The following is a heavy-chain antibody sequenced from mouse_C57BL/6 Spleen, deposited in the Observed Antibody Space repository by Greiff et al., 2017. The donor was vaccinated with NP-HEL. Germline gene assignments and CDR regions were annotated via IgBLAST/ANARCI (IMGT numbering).Heavy chain of an antibody. J-gene: IGHJ2*01. Sequence: QVHVKQSGAELVRPGTSVKVSCKASGYAFTNYLIEWVKQRPGQGLEWIGVINPGSGGTNYNEKFKGKATLTADRSSSTAYMQLSSLTSEDSAVYFCARSIYYGNYDYFDYWGQGTTLTVSS. V-gene: IGHV1-54*01. CDR3: ARSIYYGNYDYFDY. D-gene: IGHD2-1*01. CDR1: GYAFTNYL. CDR2: INPGSGGT.